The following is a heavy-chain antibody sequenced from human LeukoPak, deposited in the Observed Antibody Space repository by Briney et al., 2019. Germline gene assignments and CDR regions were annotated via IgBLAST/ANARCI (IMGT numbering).Heavy chain of an antibody. CDR1: GGSFSGYY. J-gene: IGHJ5*02. CDR2: INHSGST. D-gene: IGHD3-22*01. CDR3: ARGFNVVRHWFDP. V-gene: IGHV4-34*01. Sequence: PSETLSLTCAVYGGSFSGYYWSWIRQPPGKGLEWIGEINHSGSTNYNPSLKSRLTISVDTSKNQFSLKLSSVAAADTAVYYCARGFNVVRHWFDPWGQGTLVTVSS.